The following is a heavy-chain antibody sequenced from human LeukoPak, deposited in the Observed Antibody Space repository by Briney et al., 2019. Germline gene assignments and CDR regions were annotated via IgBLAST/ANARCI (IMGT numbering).Heavy chain of an antibody. CDR2: ISWNSGSI. Sequence: SLRLSCAASGFTFDDYALHWVRQAPGKGLEWVSGISWNSGSIGYADSVKGRFTISRDNAKNSLYLQMNSLRAEDTALYHCAKENPTATFDYWGQGTLVTVSS. CDR3: AKENPTATFDY. V-gene: IGHV3-9*01. CDR1: GFTFDDYA. D-gene: IGHD4-11*01. J-gene: IGHJ4*02.